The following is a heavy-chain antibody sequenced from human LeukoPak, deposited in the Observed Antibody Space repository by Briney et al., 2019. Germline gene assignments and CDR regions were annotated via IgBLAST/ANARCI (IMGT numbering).Heavy chain of an antibody. D-gene: IGHD5-18*01. V-gene: IGHV3-74*01. CDR3: ATGHSCGYDY. CDR1: GLTFSGFW. CDR2: VKGDGRTT. Sequence: GGSLRLSCAASGLTFSGFWMHWVRQPPGKGLVWVALVKGDGRTTIYADSVKGRFTISRDNAKNTLYLQMNSLRADDSGVYYCATGHSCGYDYWGQGVLVTVSS. J-gene: IGHJ4*02.